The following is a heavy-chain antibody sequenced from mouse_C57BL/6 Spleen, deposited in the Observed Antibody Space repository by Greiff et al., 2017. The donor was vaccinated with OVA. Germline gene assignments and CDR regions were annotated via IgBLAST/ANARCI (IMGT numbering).Heavy chain of an antibody. Sequence: EVQLQESGGGLVQPGGSMKLSCVASGFTFSNYWMNWVRQSPEKGLEWVAQIRLKSDNYATHYAESVKGRFTISRDDSKSSVYLQMNNLRAEDTGIYYCTGYGSSYGAMDYWGQGTSVTVSS. J-gene: IGHJ4*01. D-gene: IGHD1-1*01. CDR3: TGYGSSYGAMDY. CDR1: GFTFSNYW. CDR2: IRLKSDNYAT. V-gene: IGHV6-3*01.